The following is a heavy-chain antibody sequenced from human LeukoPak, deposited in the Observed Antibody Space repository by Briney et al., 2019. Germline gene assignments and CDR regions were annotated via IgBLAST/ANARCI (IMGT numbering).Heavy chain of an antibody. V-gene: IGHV4-30-2*01. Sequence: KPSETLSLTCAVSGGSISSGGYSWSWIRQPPGKGLEWIGYISHSGSTYYNPSLKSRVTISVDKSKNQFSLEMTSVTAADTAVYYCARYSTTWPYWYFDLWGRGTLVTVSS. CDR2: ISHSGST. CDR3: ARYSTTWPYWYFDL. D-gene: IGHD6-13*01. CDR1: GGSISSGGYS. J-gene: IGHJ2*01.